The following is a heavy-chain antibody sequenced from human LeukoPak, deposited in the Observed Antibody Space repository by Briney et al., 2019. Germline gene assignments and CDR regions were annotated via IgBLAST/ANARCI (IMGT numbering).Heavy chain of an antibody. CDR3: ARWGGSVSSSWYDNWFDP. Sequence: ASVKVPCKAFGYTFTSNYMHWVRQAPGQGLEWMGWINPNSGGTNYAQKFQGRVTMTRDTSISTAYMELSRLRSDDTAVYYCARWGGSVSSSWYDNWFDPWGQGTLVTVSS. V-gene: IGHV1-2*02. J-gene: IGHJ5*02. CDR2: INPNSGGT. CDR1: GYTFTSNY. D-gene: IGHD6-13*01.